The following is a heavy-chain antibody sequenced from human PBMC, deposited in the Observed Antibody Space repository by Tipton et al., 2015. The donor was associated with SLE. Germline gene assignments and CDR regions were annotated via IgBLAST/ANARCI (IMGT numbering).Heavy chain of an antibody. D-gene: IGHD1-26*01. CDR2: IYHSGST. CDR3: ARGSGSYYHYSRLPVDY. Sequence: TLSLTCTVSGGSISSSSYYWGWIRQPPGKGLEWIGSIYHSGSTYYNPSLKSRVTISVDTSKNQFPLKLSSVTAADTAVYYCARGSGSYYHYSRLPVDYWGQGTLVTVSS. CDR1: GGSISSSSYY. V-gene: IGHV4-39*06. J-gene: IGHJ4*02.